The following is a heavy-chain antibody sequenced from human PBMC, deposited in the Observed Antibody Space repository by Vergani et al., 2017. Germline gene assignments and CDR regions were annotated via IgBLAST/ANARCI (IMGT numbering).Heavy chain of an antibody. CDR1: GFTFSSYA. CDR2: TRNKANSYTT. D-gene: IGHD2-2*01. J-gene: IGHJ3*02. V-gene: IGHV3-72*01. CDR3: ARLGYCSSTTCRQAFDI. Sequence: EVQLLESGGGLVQPGGSLRLSCAASGFTFSSYAMSWVRQAPGKGLEWVGRTRNKANSYTTEYAASVKGRFTISRDDSKNSLYLQMNSLKIEDTAVYYCARLGYCSSTTCRQAFDIWGQGTMVTVS.